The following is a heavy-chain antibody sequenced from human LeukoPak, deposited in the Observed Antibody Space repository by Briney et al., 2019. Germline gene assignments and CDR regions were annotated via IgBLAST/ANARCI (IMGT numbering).Heavy chain of an antibody. CDR1: GYTLTELS. CDR3: SGWYSLVSYYYYGMDV. V-gene: IGHV1-24*01. Sequence: GASVKVSCKVSGYTLTELSMHWVRQAPGKGLEWMGGFDPEDGETIYAQKFQGRVTMTEDTSTDTAYMELSSLRSEDTAVYYCSGWYSLVSYYYYGMDVWGRGTTVTVSS. J-gene: IGHJ6*02. CDR2: FDPEDGET. D-gene: IGHD6-19*01.